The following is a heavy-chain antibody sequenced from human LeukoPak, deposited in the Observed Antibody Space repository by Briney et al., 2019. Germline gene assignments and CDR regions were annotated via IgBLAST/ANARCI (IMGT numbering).Heavy chain of an antibody. CDR2: ISSLTVGTHYI. CDR3: ASSVLLTAPFDY. V-gene: IGHV3-21*01. J-gene: IGHJ4*01. Sequence: PGGSLRLSCAASGFIFSSHSMNWVRQAPGKGLEWVSSISSLTVGTHYIYYADPVKGRFTISRDDAKNSLYLQMNSLRAEDTAVYYCASSVLLTAPFDYWGQGALVTVSS. CDR1: GFIFSSHS. D-gene: IGHD2-21*02.